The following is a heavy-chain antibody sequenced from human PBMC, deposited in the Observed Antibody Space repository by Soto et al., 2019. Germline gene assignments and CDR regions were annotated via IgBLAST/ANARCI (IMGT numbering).Heavy chain of an antibody. CDR3: ARGEVGATLYFDY. V-gene: IGHV1-69*06. J-gene: IGHJ4*02. Sequence: SVKVSCKASGGTFSSYAISWVRQAPGQGLEWMGGIIPIFGTANYAQKFQGRVTITADKSTSTAYMELSSLRSEDTAAYYCARGEVGATLYFDYWGQGTLVTVSS. D-gene: IGHD1-26*01. CDR1: GGTFSSYA. CDR2: IIPIFGTA.